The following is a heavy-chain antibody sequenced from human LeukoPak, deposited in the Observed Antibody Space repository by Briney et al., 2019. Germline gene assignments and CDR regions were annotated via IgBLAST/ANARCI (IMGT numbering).Heavy chain of an antibody. D-gene: IGHD2-15*01. V-gene: IGHV1-69-2*01. Sequence: ASVKISCKVSGYTFTDYYMQWMQQAPGKGIEWMGLVDPEDGETIYAEKFQGRVTITAETSTDTAYMELSRLRSEDSAVYYCATDLSYVGPRDPSGPIRRGWFGPWGQGTLVTVSS. J-gene: IGHJ5*02. CDR3: ATDLSYVGPRDPSGPIRRGWFGP. CDR1: GYTFTDYY. CDR2: VDPEDGET.